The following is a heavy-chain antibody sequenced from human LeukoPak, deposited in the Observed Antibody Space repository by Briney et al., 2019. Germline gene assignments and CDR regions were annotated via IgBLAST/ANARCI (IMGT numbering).Heavy chain of an antibody. CDR3: ATYRQVLLPFES. D-gene: IGHD2-8*02. CDR1: GFTFSTFD. CDR2: IFPSGGEI. Sequence: GGSLRLSCAASGFTFSTFDMIWVRQPPGKGLEWVSSIFPSGGEIHYADSVRGRFTISRDNSKSTLSLQMNSLGAEDTAIYYCATYRQVLLPFESWGQGTLVTVSS. V-gene: IGHV3-23*01. J-gene: IGHJ4*02.